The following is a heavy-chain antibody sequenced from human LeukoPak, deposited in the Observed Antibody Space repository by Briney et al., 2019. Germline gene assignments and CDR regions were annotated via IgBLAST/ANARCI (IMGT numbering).Heavy chain of an antibody. Sequence: PGGSLTLSCVASGFTFSSYWKSWVRQPPWQGVEWLDNIRQDGSERYYVDSVKGRFTISRDNAKHSLYMQMMSLRAEDMAVYYCARGFGRPWGQGTLVTVSS. J-gene: IGHJ5*02. CDR2: IRQDGSER. V-gene: IGHV3-7*03. CDR1: GFTFSSYW. D-gene: IGHD3-10*01. CDR3: ARGFGRP.